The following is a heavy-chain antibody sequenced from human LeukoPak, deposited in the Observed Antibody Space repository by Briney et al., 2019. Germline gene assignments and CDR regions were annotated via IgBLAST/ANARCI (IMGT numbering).Heavy chain of an antibody. CDR1: GFTFSSYA. Sequence: GGSLRLSCAASGFTFSSYAMSWVRQAPGKGLEWVSAISGSGGSTYYADSVKGRFTISRDNSKNTLYLQMNSLRAEDTAVYYCAKDPILRYFDLNWFDPWGQGTLVTVSS. CDR2: ISGSGGST. CDR3: AKDPILRYFDLNWFDP. V-gene: IGHV3-23*01. J-gene: IGHJ5*02. D-gene: IGHD3-9*01.